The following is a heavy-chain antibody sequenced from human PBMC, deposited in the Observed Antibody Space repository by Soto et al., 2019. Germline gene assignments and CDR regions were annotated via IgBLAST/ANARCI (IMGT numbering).Heavy chain of an antibody. J-gene: IGHJ5*02. V-gene: IGHV4-30-4*01. D-gene: IGHD7-27*01. CDR2: IYYSGST. Sequence: SETLSLTCTVSGDSFNSGDYYWSWVRQPPGKGLEWIGYIYYSGSTYYNPSLKSRVTISVDTSKNQFSLELSSVTAADTAVYFCARVASHWAWFDPWGQGTLVTVSS. CDR3: ARVASHWAWFDP. CDR1: GDSFNSGDYY.